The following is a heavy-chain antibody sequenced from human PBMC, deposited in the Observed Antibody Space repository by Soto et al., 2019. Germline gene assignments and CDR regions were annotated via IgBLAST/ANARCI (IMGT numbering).Heavy chain of an antibody. CDR3: AKDRRDGDFMHILVVDF. J-gene: IGHJ4*02. CDR2: ISGSGGST. CDR1: GFTFSSYA. V-gene: IGHV3-23*01. D-gene: IGHD2-15*01. Sequence: GGSLRLSCAASGFTFSSYAMSWVRQAPGKALEWVSAISGSGGSTYYADSVKGRFTISRDNSKNTLYLQMNSLRAEDTAVYYCAKDRRDGDFMHILVVDFWGQGALVTVSS.